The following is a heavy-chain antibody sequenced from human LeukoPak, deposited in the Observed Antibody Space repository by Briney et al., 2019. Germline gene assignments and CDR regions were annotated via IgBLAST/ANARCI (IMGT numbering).Heavy chain of an antibody. Sequence: PSETLSLTCTVSGGSISTYYWSWLRQPPGKGMEWIGFIYYSGTTNYSPSLTSRVTISVDTSKNQFSLKLSSVTAADTAVYYCARQSIAIRQWFDPWGKGTLVTVSS. D-gene: IGHD6-6*01. V-gene: IGHV4-59*01. J-gene: IGHJ5*02. CDR2: IYYSGTT. CDR3: ARQSIAIRQWFDP. CDR1: GGSISTYY.